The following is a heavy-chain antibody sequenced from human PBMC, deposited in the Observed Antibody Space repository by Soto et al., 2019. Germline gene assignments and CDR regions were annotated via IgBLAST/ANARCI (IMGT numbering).Heavy chain of an antibody. CDR1: GASVSSGSHY. CDR2: IYFSGST. J-gene: IGHJ4*02. CDR3: ARDLVTLASTFEF. D-gene: IGHD2-15*01. Sequence: SETLSLTCNVSGASVSSGSHYWSWIRQPPGKGLEWIGHIYFSGSTKYNPSLKSRVTISVDISKNEFSLRVISVTAAETAVYYCARDLVTLASTFEFWGQGTLVSVSS. V-gene: IGHV4-61*01.